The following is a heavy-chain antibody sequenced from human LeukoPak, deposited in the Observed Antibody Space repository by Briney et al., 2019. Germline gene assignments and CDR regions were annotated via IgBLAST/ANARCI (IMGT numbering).Heavy chain of an antibody. CDR1: GGSISSSNW. J-gene: IGHJ4*02. D-gene: IGHD3-3*01. CDR2: IYHSGST. V-gene: IGHV4-4*02. CDR3: ARVGGLRFLEWSRIDY. Sequence: SETLSLTCAVSGGSISSSNWWSWVRQPPGKGLEWIGEIYHSGSTNYNPSLKSRVTISVDTSKNQFSLKLSSVTAADTAVYYCARVGGLRFLEWSRIDYWGQGTLVTVSS.